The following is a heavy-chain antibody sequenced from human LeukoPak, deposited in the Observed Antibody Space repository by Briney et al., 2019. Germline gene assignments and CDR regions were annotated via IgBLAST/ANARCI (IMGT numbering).Heavy chain of an antibody. J-gene: IGHJ4*02. D-gene: IGHD3-10*01. V-gene: IGHV4-30-4*01. CDR2: IYYSGST. Sequence: PSETLSLTCTVSGGSISSGDYYWSWIRQPPGKGLEWIEYIYYSGSTYYNPSLKSRVTISVDTSKNQFSLKLSSVTAADTAVYYCASTHYYGSGSYYNFGPYWGQGTLVTVSS. CDR3: ASTHYYGSGSYYNFGPY. CDR1: GGSISSGDYY.